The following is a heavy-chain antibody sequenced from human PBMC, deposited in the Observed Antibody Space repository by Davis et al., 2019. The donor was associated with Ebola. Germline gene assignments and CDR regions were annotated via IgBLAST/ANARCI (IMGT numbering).Heavy chain of an antibody. J-gene: IGHJ6*02. CDR2: ISSNGGST. Sequence: GGSLRLSCSASGFTFSSYAMHWVRQAPGKGLEYVSAISSNGGSTYYADSVKGRFTISRDNSKNTLYLQMSSLRAEDTAVYYCVKGGGSSSWPRGYYYYGMDVWGQGTTVTVSS. CDR3: VKGGGSSSWPRGYYYYGMDV. V-gene: IGHV3-64D*06. CDR1: GFTFSSYA. D-gene: IGHD6-13*01.